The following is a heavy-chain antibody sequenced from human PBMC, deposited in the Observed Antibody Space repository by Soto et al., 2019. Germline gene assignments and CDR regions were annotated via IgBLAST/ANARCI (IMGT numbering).Heavy chain of an antibody. D-gene: IGHD3-10*01. CDR2: IYWDADE. CDR3: AHSRNLITEDAQVGDFDY. V-gene: IGHV2-5*02. CDR1: GFSLTTAGVG. Sequence: QINLKESGPTLVNPTQPLTLTCSFSGFSLTTAGVGVGWVRQSPGEALEWLALIYWDADERYSPSLKTRLTITKDTSKNQVVLKMTNMAPVDTATYYCAHSRNLITEDAQVGDFDYWGQGTLVTVSS. J-gene: IGHJ4*02.